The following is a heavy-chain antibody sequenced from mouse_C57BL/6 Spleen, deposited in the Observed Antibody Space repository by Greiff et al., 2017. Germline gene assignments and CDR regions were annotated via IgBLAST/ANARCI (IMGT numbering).Heavy chain of an antibody. J-gene: IGHJ2*01. D-gene: IGHD2-1*01. CDR3: ARRGIYYGKEDY. V-gene: IGHV1-22*01. CDR2: INPNNGGT. CDR1: GYTFTDYN. Sequence: VQLQQSGPELVKPGASVKIPCKASGYTFTDYNMDWVKQSHGKSLEWIGDINPNNGGTSYNQKFKGKATLTVNKSSSTAYMELRSLTSEDSAVYYGARRGIYYGKEDYWGQGTTLTVSS.